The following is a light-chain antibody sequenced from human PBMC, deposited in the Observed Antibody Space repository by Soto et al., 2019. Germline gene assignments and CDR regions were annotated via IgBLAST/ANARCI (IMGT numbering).Light chain of an antibody. CDR1: LSVGSS. CDR3: QQYNNWRT. Sequence: ERVMTRSPATLSVSPGESATLSCRASLSVGSSLAWFQQKPGQAPRLIIHAASTRATGIPARFSGSGFGTEFTLTISSLQSEDFAVYYCQQYNNWRTFGQGTKV. J-gene: IGKJ1*01. V-gene: IGKV3-15*01. CDR2: AAS.